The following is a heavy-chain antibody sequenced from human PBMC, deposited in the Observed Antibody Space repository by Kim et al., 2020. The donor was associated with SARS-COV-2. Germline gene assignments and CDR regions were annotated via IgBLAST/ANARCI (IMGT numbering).Heavy chain of an antibody. Sequence: GGSLRLSCAASGFTFSSYSMNWVRQAPGKGLEWVSSISSSSSYIYYADSVKGRFTISRDNAKNSLYLQMNSLRAEDTAVYYCARGKGGRCSSTSCDGGYWGQGTLVTVSS. CDR2: ISSSSSYI. CDR1: GFTFSSYS. D-gene: IGHD2-2*01. CDR3: ARGKGGRCSSTSCDGGY. V-gene: IGHV3-21*01. J-gene: IGHJ4*02.